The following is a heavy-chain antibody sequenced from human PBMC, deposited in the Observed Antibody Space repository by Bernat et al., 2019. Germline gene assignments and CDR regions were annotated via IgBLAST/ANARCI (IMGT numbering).Heavy chain of an antibody. Sequence: QVQLQQWGAGLLKPSETLSLTCAVYGGSFSGYYWSWIRQPPGKGLEWIGEINHSGSTNYNPSLKSRVTISVDTSKNQFSLKLSSVTAADTAVYYCARGVHLAAAGSPARTYYYMDVWGKGTTVTVSS. D-gene: IGHD6-13*01. V-gene: IGHV4-34*01. CDR1: GGSFSGYY. CDR3: ARGVHLAAAGSPARTYYYMDV. CDR2: INHSGST. J-gene: IGHJ6*03.